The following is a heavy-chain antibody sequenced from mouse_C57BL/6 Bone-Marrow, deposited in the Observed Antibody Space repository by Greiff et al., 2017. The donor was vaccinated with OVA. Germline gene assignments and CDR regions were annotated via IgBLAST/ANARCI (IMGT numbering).Heavy chain of an antibody. J-gene: IGHJ3*01. CDR2: IYPGDGDT. CDR3: AREYYGSRILFAY. D-gene: IGHD1-1*01. CDR1: GYAFSSSW. Sequence: VQLQESGPELVKPGASVKISCKASGYAFSSSWMNWVKQRPGKGLEWIGRIYPGDGDTNYNGKFKGKATLTADKSSSTAYMQLSSLTSEDSAVYFCAREYYGSRILFAYWGQGTLVTVSA. V-gene: IGHV1-82*01.